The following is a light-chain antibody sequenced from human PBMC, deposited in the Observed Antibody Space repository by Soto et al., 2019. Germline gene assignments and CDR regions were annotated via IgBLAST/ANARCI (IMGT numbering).Light chain of an antibody. CDR2: MAS. CDR1: QSIYTW. V-gene: IGKV1-5*03. Sequence: DIQLTPSPYTLSPSVGDRVTINCRANQSIYTWLAWYQHKPGKAPKLLIYMASSVENGVPSRIRCNRHETEFPLTLSCLQSDDFATYFCQKYFKYPLTFGQGTKVELK. CDR3: QKYFKYPLT. J-gene: IGKJ1*01.